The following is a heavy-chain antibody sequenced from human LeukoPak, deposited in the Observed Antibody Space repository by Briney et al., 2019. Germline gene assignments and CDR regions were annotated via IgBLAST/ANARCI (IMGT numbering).Heavy chain of an antibody. CDR1: GGSISSYY. J-gene: IGHJ2*01. CDR2: IYYSGST. V-gene: IGHV4-59*08. D-gene: IGHD3-9*01. CDR3: AGHGPYYDILTEGFWYFDL. Sequence: SETLSLTCTVSGGSISSYYWSWIRQPPGKGLEWIGYIYYSGSTNYNPSLKSRVTISVDTTKNQLSLYLSSVTAADTALYYCAGHGPYYDILTEGFWYFDLWGRGTLVTVSS.